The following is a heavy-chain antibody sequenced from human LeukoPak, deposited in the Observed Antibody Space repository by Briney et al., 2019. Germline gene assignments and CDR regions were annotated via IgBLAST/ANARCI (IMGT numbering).Heavy chain of an antibody. V-gene: IGHV3-33*01. CDR2: IWYDGSNK. CDR1: GFTFSSYG. Sequence: PGGSLRLSRAASGFTFSSYGMHWVRQAPGKGLEWVAVIWYDGSNKYYADSVKGRFTISRDNSKNTLYLQMNSLRAEDTAVYYCARDMEVAGTSIDYWGQGTLVTVSS. J-gene: IGHJ4*02. CDR3: ARDMEVAGTSIDY. D-gene: IGHD6-19*01.